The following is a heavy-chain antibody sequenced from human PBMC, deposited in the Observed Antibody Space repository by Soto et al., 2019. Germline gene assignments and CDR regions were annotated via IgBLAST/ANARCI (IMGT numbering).Heavy chain of an antibody. CDR3: AKEKDYDFNWGSDRFTSHY. CDR2: ISGSAGT. D-gene: IGHD3-16*02. CDR1: GFTFRTYA. V-gene: IGHV3-23*01. Sequence: PGGSLRLPCTASGFTFRTYAMTWFRQAPGKGLEWVSAISGSAGTFYATSVKGRFTISRDNSRSTVYLQMHSLRAEDSAIYYCAKEKDYDFNWGSDRFTSHYWGRGTLVTVSS. J-gene: IGHJ4*02.